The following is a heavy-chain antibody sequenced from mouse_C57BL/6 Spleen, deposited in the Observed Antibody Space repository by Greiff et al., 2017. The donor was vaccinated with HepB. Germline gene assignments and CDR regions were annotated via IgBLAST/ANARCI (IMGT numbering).Heavy chain of an antibody. D-gene: IGHD1-1*01. CDR3: ARGAPYYGTPYWFDY. Sequence: EVNVVESGGGLVKPGGSLKLSCAASGFTFSDYGMHWVRQAPEKGLEWVAYISSGSSTIYYADTVKGRFTISRDNAKNTLFLQMTSLRSEDTAMYYCARGAPYYGTPYWFDYWGQGTTLTVSS. CDR1: GFTFSDYG. J-gene: IGHJ2*01. V-gene: IGHV5-17*01. CDR2: ISSGSSTI.